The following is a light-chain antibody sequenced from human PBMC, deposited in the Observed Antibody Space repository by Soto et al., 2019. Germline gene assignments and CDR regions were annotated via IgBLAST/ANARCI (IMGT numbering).Light chain of an antibody. Sequence: QSSLTQPASVSGSPGQSITISCTGTSSDVGGYNHVSWYQHYPGKAPKLIIYDVTNRPSGVSNRFSGSKSGNTASLTISGLQAEDEADYFCSSYTRSTIYVFGTGTKLTVL. CDR3: SSYTRSTIYV. V-gene: IGLV2-14*03. CDR2: DVT. CDR1: SSDVGGYNH. J-gene: IGLJ1*01.